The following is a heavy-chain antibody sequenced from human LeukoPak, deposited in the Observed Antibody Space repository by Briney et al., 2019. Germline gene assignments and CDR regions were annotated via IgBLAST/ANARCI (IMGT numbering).Heavy chain of an antibody. J-gene: IGHJ4*02. V-gene: IGHV3-30*18. CDR3: AKDFQDDGDLSLDY. CDR2: ISYDGSNK. Sequence: PGGSLRLSRAASGFTFSSYGMHWVRQAPGKGLEWVAVISYDGSNKYYADSVKGRFTISRDNSKNTLYLQMTSLRAEDTAVYYCAKDFQDDGDLSLDYWGQGTLVTVSS. D-gene: IGHD4-17*01. CDR1: GFTFSSYG.